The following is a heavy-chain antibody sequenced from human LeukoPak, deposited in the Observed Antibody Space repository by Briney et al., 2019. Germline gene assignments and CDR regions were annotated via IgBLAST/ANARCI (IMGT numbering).Heavy chain of an antibody. CDR2: IYPGDSDT. D-gene: IGHD5-12*01. CDR3: ARPRGYSGYDSSSWYYFDY. Sequence: PGESLKISCKGSGYSFTSYWIGWVRQMPGKGLEWMWIIYPGDSDTRYSPSFQGQVTISADKSISTAYLQWSSLKASDTAMYYCARPRGYSGYDSSSWYYFDYWGQGTLVTVSS. V-gene: IGHV5-51*01. J-gene: IGHJ4*02. CDR1: GYSFTSYW.